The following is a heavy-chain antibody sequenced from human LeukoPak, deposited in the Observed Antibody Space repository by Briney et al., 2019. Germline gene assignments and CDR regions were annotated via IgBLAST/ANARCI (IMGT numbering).Heavy chain of an antibody. CDR2: IYYGGST. V-gene: IGHV4-39*07. J-gene: IGHJ4*02. CDR3: ARNPKYYDTLTGYSFYFDY. Sequence: PETLSLTCTVSGGSISSSSYYWGWIRQPPGKGLEWIGSIYYGGSTYYSPSLKSRVTTSVDTSKNQFSLNLSSVTAADTAVYYCARNPKYYDTLTGYSFYFDYWGQGTLVTVSS. D-gene: IGHD3-9*01. CDR1: GGSISSSSYY.